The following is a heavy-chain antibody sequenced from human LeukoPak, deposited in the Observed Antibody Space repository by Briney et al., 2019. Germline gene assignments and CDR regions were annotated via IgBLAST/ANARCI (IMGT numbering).Heavy chain of an antibody. CDR3: AREADILTGYYCVVPFDY. V-gene: IGHV1-18*04. CDR2: ISAYNGNT. Sequence: ASVKVSCKASGYTFTSYGISWVRQAPGQGLEWMGGISAYNGNTNYAQKLQGRVTMTTDTSTSTAYMELRSLRSDDTAVYYCAREADILTGYYCVVPFDYWGQGTLVTVSS. J-gene: IGHJ4*02. D-gene: IGHD3-9*01. CDR1: GYTFTSYG.